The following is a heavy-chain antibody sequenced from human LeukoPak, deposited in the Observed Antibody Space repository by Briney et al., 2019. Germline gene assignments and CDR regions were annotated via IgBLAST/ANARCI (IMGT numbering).Heavy chain of an antibody. V-gene: IGHV3-30*04. CDR3: ARDSHSSSSYYFDY. CDR2: ISYDGSNK. J-gene: IGHJ4*02. CDR1: GFTFSSYA. D-gene: IGHD6-6*01. Sequence: GGSLRLSCAASGFTFSSYAMHWVRQAPGKGLEWVGVISYDGSNKYYADSVKGRFTISRDNSKNTLYLQMNSLRAEDTAVYYCARDSHSSSSYYFDYWGQGTLVTVSS.